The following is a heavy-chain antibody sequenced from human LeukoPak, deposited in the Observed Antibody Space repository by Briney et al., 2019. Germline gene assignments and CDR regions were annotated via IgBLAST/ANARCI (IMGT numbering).Heavy chain of an antibody. CDR3: ARDRKPYLEALRRGDYFDY. CDR1: GYTFSIHY. D-gene: IGHD3-16*01. Sequence: ASVKVSCKASGYTFSIHYMHWVRQAPGQGLEWMGKINPSSGSISYAQKFQGRVTMTRDMSTSTAYMELSSLRSEDTAVYYCARDRKPYLEALRRGDYFDYWGQGTLVTVSS. V-gene: IGHV1-46*01. J-gene: IGHJ4*02. CDR2: INPSSGSI.